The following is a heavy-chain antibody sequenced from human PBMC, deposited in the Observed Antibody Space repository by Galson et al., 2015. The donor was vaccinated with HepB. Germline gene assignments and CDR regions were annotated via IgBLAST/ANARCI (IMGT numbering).Heavy chain of an antibody. D-gene: IGHD6-19*01. V-gene: IGHV3-7*03. Sequence: YLRLSCAASGFTFSAYWMHWVRQAPGKGLEWVANIKQEGNDKYYVDSVRGRFTISRDNARNLLYLQMNSLRVEDTAVYYCARSSGWVIDYWGQGTLVTVSS. CDR1: GFTFSAYW. CDR3: ARSSGWVIDY. J-gene: IGHJ4*02. CDR2: IKQEGNDK.